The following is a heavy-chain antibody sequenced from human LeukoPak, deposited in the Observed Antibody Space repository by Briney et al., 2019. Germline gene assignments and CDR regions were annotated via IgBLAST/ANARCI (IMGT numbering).Heavy chain of an antibody. CDR1: GFTLSEHY. V-gene: IGHV3-72*01. Sequence: GGSLRLSCAGSGFTLSEHYIDWVRQAPGKGLEWVVRSRNRGNSYSTEYAPSVRGRFTVSRDHSKNLVYLQMNSLTTDDTAVYYCAVIMIRRADLGCWGQGTLVTVSS. CDR3: AVIMIRRADLGC. J-gene: IGHJ4*02. D-gene: IGHD3-16*01. CDR2: SRNRGNSYST.